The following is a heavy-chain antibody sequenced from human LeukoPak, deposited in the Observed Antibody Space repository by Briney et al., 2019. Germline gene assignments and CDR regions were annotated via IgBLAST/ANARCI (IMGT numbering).Heavy chain of an antibody. J-gene: IGHJ4*02. D-gene: IGHD2-15*01. CDR1: GYTFTGYY. CDR2: INPNSGGT. V-gene: IGHV1-2*02. Sequence: ASVKVSCKASGYTFTGYYMHWLRQAPGQGLEWMGWINPNSGGTNYAQQFQGRVTMTRDTSISTYYMELSRLISDDTAVYYCAREGYCRGGSCLDYWGQGALVTVSS. CDR3: AREGYCRGGSCLDY.